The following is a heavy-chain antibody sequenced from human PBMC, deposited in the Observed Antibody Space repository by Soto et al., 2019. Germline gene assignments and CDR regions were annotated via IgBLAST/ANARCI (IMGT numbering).Heavy chain of an antibody. J-gene: IGHJ3*02. V-gene: IGHV4-30-4*01. CDR2: IYYSGST. CDR1: GGSISSGDYY. Sequence: SETLSLTCTGSGGSISSGDYYWSWIRQPPGKGLEWIGYIYYSGSTYYNPSLKSRVTISVDTSKNQFSLKLSSVTAADTAVYYCARDRRIDILTGYYPNDAFDIWGQGTMVTVS. CDR3: ARDRRIDILTGYYPNDAFDI. D-gene: IGHD3-9*01.